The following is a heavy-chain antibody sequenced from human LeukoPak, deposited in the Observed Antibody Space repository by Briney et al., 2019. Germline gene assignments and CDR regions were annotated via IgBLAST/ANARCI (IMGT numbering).Heavy chain of an antibody. CDR2: IYAGGNT. Sequence: QAGGSLRLSCAASGFTVSGNYMTWVRQAPGRGLEWVSRIYAGGNTYYPASVKGRFTISRDNSKNTLYLQMNSLRAADTAVYYCASGEWPQDYWGQGTLVTVSS. J-gene: IGHJ4*02. CDR3: ASGEWPQDY. D-gene: IGHD3-10*01. CDR1: GFTVSGNY. V-gene: IGHV3-53*01.